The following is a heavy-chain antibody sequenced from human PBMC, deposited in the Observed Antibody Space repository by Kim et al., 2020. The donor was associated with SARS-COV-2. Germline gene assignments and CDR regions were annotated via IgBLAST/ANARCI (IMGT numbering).Heavy chain of an antibody. CDR3: ARDLGLRSHNAFDI. CDR2: IWYDGSNK. J-gene: IGHJ3*02. V-gene: IGHV3-33*01. CDR1: GFTFSSYG. Sequence: GGSLRLSCAASGFTFSSYGMHWVRQAPGKGLEWVAVIWYDGSNKYYADSVKGRFTISRDNYKNTLYLQMNSLRAEDTAVYYCARDLGLRSHNAFDIWGQG.